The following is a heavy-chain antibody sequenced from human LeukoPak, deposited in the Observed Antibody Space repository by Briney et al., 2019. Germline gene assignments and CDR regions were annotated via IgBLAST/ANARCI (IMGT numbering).Heavy chain of an antibody. J-gene: IGHJ4*02. CDR2: IRYDGSNK. D-gene: IGHD3-16*01. V-gene: IGHV3-30*02. Sequence: GGSLRLSCAASGFTFSSYAMHWVRQAPGKGLEWVAFIRYDGSNKYYADSVKGRFTISRDNSKNTLYLQMNSLRAEDTAVYYCAKDHGVWGSYYGYFDYWGQGTLVTVSS. CDR3: AKDHGVWGSYYGYFDY. CDR1: GFTFSSYA.